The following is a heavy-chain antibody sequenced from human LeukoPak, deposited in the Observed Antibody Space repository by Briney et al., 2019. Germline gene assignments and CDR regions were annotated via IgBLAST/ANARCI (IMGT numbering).Heavy chain of an antibody. D-gene: IGHD1-26*01. Sequence: PSETLSLTCTVSGGSVNSGSYYWNWIRQPPGKGLEWIGYIYYSGSTNYNPSLKSRVTISVDTSKNQFSLKLSSVTAADTAVYYCARAAYSGSYHSDYWGQGTLVTVSS. CDR2: IYYSGST. CDR1: GGSVNSGSYY. J-gene: IGHJ4*02. V-gene: IGHV4-61*01. CDR3: ARAAYSGSYHSDY.